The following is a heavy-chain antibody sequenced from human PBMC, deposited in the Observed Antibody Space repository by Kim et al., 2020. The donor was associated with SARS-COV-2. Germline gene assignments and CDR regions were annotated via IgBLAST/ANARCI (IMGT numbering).Heavy chain of an antibody. Sequence: GGSLRLSCAASGFTFSSYGMHWVRQAPGKGLEWVAVISYDGSNKYYADSVKGRFTISRDNSKNTLYLQMNSLRAEDTAAYYCAKVPTDVQWLVRYDYYYY. CDR1: GFTFSSYG. CDR3: AKVPTDVQWLVRYDYYYY. D-gene: IGHD6-19*01. V-gene: IGHV3-30*18. CDR2: ISYDGSNK. J-gene: IGHJ6*03.